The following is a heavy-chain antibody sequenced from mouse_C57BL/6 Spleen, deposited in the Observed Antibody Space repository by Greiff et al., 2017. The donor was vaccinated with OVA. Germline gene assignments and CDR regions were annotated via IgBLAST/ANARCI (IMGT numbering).Heavy chain of an antibody. V-gene: IGHV1-69*01. J-gene: IGHJ4*01. Sequence: QVQLQQPGAELVMPGASVKLSCKASGYTFTSYWMHWVKQRPGQGLEWIGEIDPSDSYTNYNQKFKGKSTLTVDKSSSTAYMQLSSLTSEDSAVYYCARRGYYGNYLYAMDYWGQGTSVTVSS. CDR3: ARRGYYGNYLYAMDY. D-gene: IGHD2-1*01. CDR2: IDPSDSYT. CDR1: GYTFTSYW.